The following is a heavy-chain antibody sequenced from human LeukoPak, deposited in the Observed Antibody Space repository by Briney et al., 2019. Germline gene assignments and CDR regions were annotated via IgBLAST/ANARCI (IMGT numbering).Heavy chain of an antibody. D-gene: IGHD3-22*01. CDR2: IYSGGST. CDR3: ARDGVDYYDSSGQGAFDI. V-gene: IGHV3-53*01. J-gene: IGHJ3*02. CDR1: GFTVSSNY. Sequence: PGGSLRLSCAASGFTVSSNYMSWVRQAPGKGLEWVSVIYSGGSTYYADSVKGRFTISRDNSKNTLYLQMNSLRAEDTAVYYCARDGVDYYDSSGQGAFDIWGQGTMVAVSS.